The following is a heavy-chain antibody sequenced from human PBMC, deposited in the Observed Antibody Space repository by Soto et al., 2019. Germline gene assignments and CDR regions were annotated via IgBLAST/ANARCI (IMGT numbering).Heavy chain of an antibody. CDR3: ARRGYCSSTSCYISAVDI. Sequence: GESLKISCKGSGYSFTSYWIGWVRQMPGKGLEWMGIIYPGDSDTRYSPSFQGQVTISADKSISTAYLQWSSLKASDTAMYYCARRGYCSSTSCYISAVDIWGQGTMVTVSS. CDR2: IYPGDSDT. CDR1: GYSFTSYW. D-gene: IGHD2-2*02. V-gene: IGHV5-51*01. J-gene: IGHJ3*02.